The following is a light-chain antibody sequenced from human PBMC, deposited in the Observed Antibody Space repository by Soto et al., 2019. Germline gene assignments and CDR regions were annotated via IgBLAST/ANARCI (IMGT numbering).Light chain of an antibody. J-gene: IGLJ1*01. CDR2: EVS. CDR1: SSDVGGHNY. CDR3: SSYTSSSTPYV. Sequence: QSALTQPASVSGSPGQSITISCTGTSSDVGGHNYVCWYQQHPGKAPKLMIYEVSNRPSGVSRRFSGSKSGNTASLTISGRQAEDEADYYCSSYTSSSTPYVFGTGTKLTVL. V-gene: IGLV2-14*01.